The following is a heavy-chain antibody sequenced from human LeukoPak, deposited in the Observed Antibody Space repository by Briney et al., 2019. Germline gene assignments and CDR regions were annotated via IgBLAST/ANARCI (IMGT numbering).Heavy chain of an antibody. J-gene: IGHJ3*02. D-gene: IGHD2-15*01. Sequence: GGSLRLSCAASGFTFSSYSMNWVRQAPGKGLEWVSSISSSSSYIYYADSVKGRFTISRDNAKNSLYLQMNSLRAEDTAVYYCAREGRNLKRDIVVVVAANAFDIWGQGTMVTVSS. V-gene: IGHV3-21*04. CDR3: AREGRNLKRDIVVVVAANAFDI. CDR1: GFTFSSYS. CDR2: ISSSSSYI.